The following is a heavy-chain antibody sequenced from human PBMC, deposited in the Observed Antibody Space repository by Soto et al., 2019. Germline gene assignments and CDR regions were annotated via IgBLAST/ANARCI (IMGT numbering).Heavy chain of an antibody. CDR2: IVPILGTP. V-gene: IGHV1-69*13. CDR1: GGSFSSFA. Sequence: SVKVSCKASGGSFSSFAISWVRQVPGQGLERMGGIVPILGTPNYAQRFQGRVSISADATTRTVYMELTSLRSEDTAVYYCARDYRGGTYYYDNSGFYSFDYWGQGTLVTVSS. J-gene: IGHJ4*02. CDR3: ARDYRGGTYYYDNSGFYSFDY. D-gene: IGHD3-22*01.